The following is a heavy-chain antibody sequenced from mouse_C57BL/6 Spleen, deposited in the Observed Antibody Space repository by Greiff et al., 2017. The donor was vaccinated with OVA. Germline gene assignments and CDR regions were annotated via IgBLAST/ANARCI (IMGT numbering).Heavy chain of an antibody. CDR2: INYDGSST. D-gene: IGHD4-1*01. J-gene: IGHJ4*01. CDR3: ARGELGRYYAMDY. CDR1: GFTFSDYY. V-gene: IGHV5-16*01. Sequence: EVKLMESEGGLVQPGSSMKLSCTASGFTFSDYYMAWVRQVPEKGLEWVANINYDGSSTYYLDSLKSRFIISRDNAKNILYLQMSSLKAEDTATYYCARGELGRYYAMDYWGQGTSVTVSS.